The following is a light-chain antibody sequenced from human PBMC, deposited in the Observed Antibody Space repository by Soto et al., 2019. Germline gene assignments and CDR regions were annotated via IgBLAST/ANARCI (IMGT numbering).Light chain of an antibody. J-gene: IGKJ5*01. CDR2: GAS. V-gene: IGKV3-15*01. Sequence: IVSTQPPCTRPPSPWHRGTLSCTASQSVSNNYLAWYQQKPGQAPRLLIYGASTRAAGVPARFSGSGSGTEFTLTISSLQSEDFEVYYCQQYNNWSITFGQGTRLEI. CDR3: QQYNNWSIT. CDR1: QSVSNN.